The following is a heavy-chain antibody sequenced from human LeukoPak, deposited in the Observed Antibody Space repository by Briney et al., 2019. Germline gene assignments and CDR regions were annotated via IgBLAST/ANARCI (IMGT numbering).Heavy chain of an antibody. J-gene: IGHJ6*02. CDR1: GFTFSSYA. V-gene: IGHV3-23*01. CDR3: AKSVVPAAIHYYYGMDV. D-gene: IGHD2-2*01. Sequence: GGSLRLSCAASGFTFSSYAMSWVRQAPGKGLEWVSAISGSGGSTYYADSVKGRFTISRDNSKNTLYLQMNSLRAEDTAVYYCAKSVVPAAIHYYYGMDVWGQGTTVTVSS. CDR2: ISGSGGST.